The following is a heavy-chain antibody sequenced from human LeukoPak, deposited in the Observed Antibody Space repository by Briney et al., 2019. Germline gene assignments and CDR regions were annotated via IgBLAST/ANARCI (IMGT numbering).Heavy chain of an antibody. CDR1: GGSVSSYY. CDR2: IFCIGST. J-gene: IGHJ4*02. CDR3: ARHSAWGGDFDY. V-gene: IGHV4-59*08. Sequence: SETLSLTCTVSGGSVSSYYWTWIRQPPGKGLEWIGYIFCIGSTNYNSSLKSRVTISVDTSKNQFSLKLSSVTAADTAVYYCARHSAWGGDFDYWSQGTLVTVSS. D-gene: IGHD3-10*01.